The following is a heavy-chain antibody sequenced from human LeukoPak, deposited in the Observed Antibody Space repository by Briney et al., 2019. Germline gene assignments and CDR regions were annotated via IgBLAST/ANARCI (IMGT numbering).Heavy chain of an antibody. CDR2: IYYSGST. D-gene: IGHD3-22*01. CDR1: GGSISSSSYY. J-gene: IGHJ2*01. V-gene: IGHV4-39*02. CDR3: ARESDYYDSSGYYWYFDL. Sequence: SETLSLTCTVSGGSISSSSYYWGWIRQPPGKGLEWIGSIYYSGSTYYNPSLKSRVTISVDTSKNQFSLKLSSVTAADTAVYYCARESDYYDSSGYYWYFDLWGRGTLVTVSS.